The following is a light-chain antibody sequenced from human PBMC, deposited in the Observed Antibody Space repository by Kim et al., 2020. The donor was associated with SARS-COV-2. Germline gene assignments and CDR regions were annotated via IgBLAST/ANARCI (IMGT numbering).Light chain of an antibody. J-gene: IGKJ1*01. Sequence: SPGERVILSCRASQSVSNNLAWYQQRPGQAPRLLIYGASTRATDISVRFTGSGSGTEFTLTISSLRSEDFAVYYCQQYNNWPPWTFGQGTKVDIK. CDR1: QSVSNN. CDR2: GAS. CDR3: QQYNNWPPWT. V-gene: IGKV3-15*01.